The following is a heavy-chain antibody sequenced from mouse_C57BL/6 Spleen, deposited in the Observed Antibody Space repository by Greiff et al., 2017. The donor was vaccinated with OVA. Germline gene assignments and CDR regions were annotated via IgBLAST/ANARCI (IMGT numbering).Heavy chain of an antibody. CDR3: ARHYGYDGGFDY. CDR2: IDPANGNT. CDR1: GFNIKNTY. Sequence: EVKLMESVAELVRPGASVKLSCTASGFNIKNTYMHWVKQRPEQGLEWIGRIDPANGNTKYAPKFQGKATIPADTSSNTASLHLSSLTSEDTAIYYCARHYGYDGGFDYWGQGTTLTVSS. D-gene: IGHD2-2*01. J-gene: IGHJ2*01. V-gene: IGHV14-3*01.